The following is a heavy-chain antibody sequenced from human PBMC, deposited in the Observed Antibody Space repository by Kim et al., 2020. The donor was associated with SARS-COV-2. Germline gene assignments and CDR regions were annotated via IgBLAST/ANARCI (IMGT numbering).Heavy chain of an antibody. CDR3: AIGIAVAGTEAHY. Sequence: GGSLRLSCAASGFTFSSYWMHWVRQAPGKGLVWVSRINSDGSSTSYADSVKGRFTISRGNAKNTLYLQMNSLRAEDTAVYYCAIGIAVAGTEAHYWGQGTLVTVSS. V-gene: IGHV3-74*01. CDR1: GFTFSSYW. D-gene: IGHD6-19*01. J-gene: IGHJ4*02. CDR2: INSDGSST.